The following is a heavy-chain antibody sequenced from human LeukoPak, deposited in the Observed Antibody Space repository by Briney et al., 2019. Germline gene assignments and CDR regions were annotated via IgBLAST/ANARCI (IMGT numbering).Heavy chain of an antibody. Sequence: SETLSLTCAVYGGSFSGYYWSWIRQPPGKGLEWIGEINHSGSANYNPSLKSRVTISVDTSKNQFSLKLSSVTAADTAVYYCARGRRMPPIVVVPAATRRSFDYWGQGTLVTVSS. CDR2: INHSGSA. CDR1: GGSFSGYY. V-gene: IGHV4-34*01. J-gene: IGHJ4*02. CDR3: ARGRRMPPIVVVPAATRRSFDY. D-gene: IGHD2-2*01.